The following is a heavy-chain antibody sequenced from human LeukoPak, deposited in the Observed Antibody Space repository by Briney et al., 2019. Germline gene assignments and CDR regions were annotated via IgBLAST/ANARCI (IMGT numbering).Heavy chain of an antibody. D-gene: IGHD3-10*01. Sequence: SETLSLTCTVSGGSISSSNYYWGWIRQPPGKGLEWVGSMYYSGSTYYNPSLKSRVTISVDSSKNQFSLTLSSVTAADTAVYSRVRHHTYYGNLDSSGPGTLVTASS. CDR2: MYYSGST. J-gene: IGHJ4*02. CDR1: GGSISSSNYY. V-gene: IGHV4-39*01. CDR3: VRHHTYYGNLDS.